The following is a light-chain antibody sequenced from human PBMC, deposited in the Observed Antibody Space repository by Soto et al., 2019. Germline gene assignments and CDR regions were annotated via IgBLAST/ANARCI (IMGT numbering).Light chain of an antibody. Sequence: QSALTRPASVSGSPGQSITISCTGTNSDVGRYNLVSWYQHHPGKAPKLVIYEANKRPSGISERFSVSKSGNTASLTISGLQAEDEGHYYCCSYAPGSTWVFGGGTKLTVL. V-gene: IGLV2-23*01. CDR2: EAN. CDR3: CSYAPGSTWV. J-gene: IGLJ3*02. CDR1: NSDVGRYNL.